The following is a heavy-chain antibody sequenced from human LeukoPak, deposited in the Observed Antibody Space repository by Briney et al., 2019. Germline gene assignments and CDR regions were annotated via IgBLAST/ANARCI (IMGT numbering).Heavy chain of an antibody. V-gene: IGHV1-8*03. CDR2: MNPNSGNT. CDR1: GYTFTSYD. J-gene: IGHJ3*02. Sequence: ASVKVSCKASGYTFTSYDINWVRQATGQGLEWMGWMNPNSGNTGYAQKFQGRVTITRNTSISTAYMELSSLRSEDTAVYYCARALGPRKSIAARRRGGHDAFDIWGQGTMVTVSS. CDR3: ARALGPRKSIAARRRGGHDAFDI. D-gene: IGHD6-6*01.